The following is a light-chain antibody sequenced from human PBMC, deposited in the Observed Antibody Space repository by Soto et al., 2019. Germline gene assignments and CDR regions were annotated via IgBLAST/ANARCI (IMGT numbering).Light chain of an antibody. CDR2: AAS. CDR1: QAISSY. J-gene: IGKJ5*01. V-gene: IGKV1-9*01. CDR3: QQLNSFPIT. Sequence: DIQLTQAPSFLSASAGDRVSITCRASQAISSYLAWYQQKPGRAPKLLIYAASTLQSGVPSRISGSGSGTEFTLTITSLQPEDFATYYCQQLNSFPITFGQGTRLEIK.